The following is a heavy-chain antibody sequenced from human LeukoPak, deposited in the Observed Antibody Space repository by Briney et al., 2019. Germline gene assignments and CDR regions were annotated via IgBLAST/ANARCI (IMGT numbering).Heavy chain of an antibody. Sequence: GGSLRLSCAASGFTFSSYGMHWVRQAPGKGLEGVAFIRYDGSNKYYADSVKGRFTISRDNSKNTLYLQMNSLRAEDTAVYYCAKVLGLRYFDWTKDYWGQGTLVTVSS. D-gene: IGHD3-9*01. V-gene: IGHV3-30*02. CDR2: IRYDGSNK. CDR1: GFTFSSYG. J-gene: IGHJ4*02. CDR3: AKVLGLRYFDWTKDY.